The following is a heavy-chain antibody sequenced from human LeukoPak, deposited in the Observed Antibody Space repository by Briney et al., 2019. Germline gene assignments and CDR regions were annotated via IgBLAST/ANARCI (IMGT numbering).Heavy chain of an antibody. CDR1: GYTFTSYG. V-gene: IGHV1-18*01. Sequence: ASVKVSCKASGYTFTSYGISWVRQAPGQGLEWMGWISAYNGNTNYAQKLQGRVTMTTDTSTSTAYMELRSLRSDDTAVYYCARRYYHYDSSGYYTFFDYWGRGTLVTVSS. CDR3: ARRYYHYDSSGYYTFFDY. CDR2: ISAYNGNT. J-gene: IGHJ4*02. D-gene: IGHD3-22*01.